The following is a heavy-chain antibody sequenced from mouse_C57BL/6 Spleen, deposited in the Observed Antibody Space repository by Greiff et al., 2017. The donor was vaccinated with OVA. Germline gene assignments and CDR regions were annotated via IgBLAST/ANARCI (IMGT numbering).Heavy chain of an antibody. V-gene: IGHV3-1*01. CDR3: ASYDYDAVAY. CDR2: ISYSGST. D-gene: IGHD2-4*01. CDR1: GYSITSGYD. Sequence: EVKLEESGPGMVKPSQSLSLTCTVTGYSITSGYDWHWIRHFPGNKLEWMGYISYSGSTNYNPSLKSRISITNDTSKNHFFLKLNSVTTEDTATYYCASYDYDAVAYWGQGTLVTVSA. J-gene: IGHJ3*01.